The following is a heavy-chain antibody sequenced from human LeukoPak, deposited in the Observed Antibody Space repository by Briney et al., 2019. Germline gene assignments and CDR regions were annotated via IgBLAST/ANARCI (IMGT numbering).Heavy chain of an antibody. CDR1: GGSISSSNW. J-gene: IGHJ4*02. D-gene: IGHD5-24*01. V-gene: IGHV4-4*02. Sequence: PSETLSLTCAVSGGSISSSNWWSWVRQPPGKGLEWIGEIYHSGSTNYNPSLKSRVTISVDKSKNQFSLKLSSVTAADTAVYYCAGERGDGYRPYYFDYWGQGTLVTVSS. CDR2: IYHSGST. CDR3: AGERGDGYRPYYFDY.